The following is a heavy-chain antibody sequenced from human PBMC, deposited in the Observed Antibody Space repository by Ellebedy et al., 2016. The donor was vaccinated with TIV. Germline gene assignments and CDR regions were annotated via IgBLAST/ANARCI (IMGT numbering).Heavy chain of an antibody. CDR1: GYTFTSYG. V-gene: IGHV1-2*02. CDR3: ARVLRAASGMDV. J-gene: IGHJ6*02. Sequence: ASVKVSCKASGYTFTSYGIIWVRQAPGQGLEWMGWINPDSGGTNLPQKFQGRVTMTRDTSVNTAYMELSRLQSDDTAVYYCARVLRAASGMDVWGQGTTVIVS. D-gene: IGHD4/OR15-4a*01. CDR2: INPDSGGT.